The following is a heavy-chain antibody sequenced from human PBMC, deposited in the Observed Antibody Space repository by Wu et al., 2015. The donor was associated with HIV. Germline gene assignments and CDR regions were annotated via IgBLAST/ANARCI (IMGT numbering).Heavy chain of an antibody. CDR1: GYTFTSYY. V-gene: IGHV1-46*01. D-gene: IGHD5-18*01. CDR2: INPSGGST. J-gene: IGHJ4*02. Sequence: QVQLVQSGAEVKKPGASVKVSCKASGYTFTSYYMHWVRQAPGQGLEWMGIINPSGGSTSYAQKFQGRVTMTRDTSTSTVYMELSSLRSEDTAVYYCARDPSRTPPHGYSLDYWGQGTLVTVSS. CDR3: ARDPSRTPPHGYSLDY.